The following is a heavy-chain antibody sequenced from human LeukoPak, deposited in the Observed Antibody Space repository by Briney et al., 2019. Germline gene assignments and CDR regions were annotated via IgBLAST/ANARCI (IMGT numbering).Heavy chain of an antibody. CDR3: ARDWKTNSFDY. Sequence: SLKISCAASEFTFTTYGMHWVRQAPAKGLEWVAFIYYDGSNIYYADYVKGRFTISRDISKNTLYLQMDSLRAEDTAIYYCARDWKTNSFDYWGQGTLVTVSS. D-gene: IGHD1-1*01. J-gene: IGHJ4*02. V-gene: IGHV3-33*01. CDR2: IYYDGSNI. CDR1: EFTFTTYG.